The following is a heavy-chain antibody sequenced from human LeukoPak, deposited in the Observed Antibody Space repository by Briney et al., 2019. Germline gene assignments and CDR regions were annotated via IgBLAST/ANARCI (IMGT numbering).Heavy chain of an antibody. Sequence: GGSLRLSCAACGFTFSNAWMSWVRQAPGKGLEWVGRIKSKTDGGTTDYAAPVKGRFTISRDDSKNTLYLQMNSLKTEDTAVYYCTIKALYCSSTSCYNGHDPNIRLDYWGQGTLVTVSS. CDR2: IKSKTDGGTT. V-gene: IGHV3-15*01. CDR3: TIKALYCSSTSCYNGHDPNIRLDY. CDR1: GFTFSNAW. D-gene: IGHD2-2*02. J-gene: IGHJ4*02.